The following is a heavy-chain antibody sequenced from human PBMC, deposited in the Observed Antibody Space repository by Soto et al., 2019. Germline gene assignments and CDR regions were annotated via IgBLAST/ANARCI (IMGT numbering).Heavy chain of an antibody. V-gene: IGHV3-23*01. J-gene: IGHJ4*02. CDR2: ITRTDST. Sequence: GGSLRLSCTASGFTFSNYAMSWVRQAPGKGLEWVSAITRTDSTYYADSVKGRFTISRDNSMNTLYLQMNSLGAEDAALYYCAKALVGEVGATDYWGQGTLVTVSS. CDR1: GFTFSNYA. D-gene: IGHD1-26*01. CDR3: AKALVGEVGATDY.